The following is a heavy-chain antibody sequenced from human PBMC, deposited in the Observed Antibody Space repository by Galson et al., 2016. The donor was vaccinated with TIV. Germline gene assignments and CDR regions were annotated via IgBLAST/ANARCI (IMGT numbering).Heavy chain of an antibody. V-gene: IGHV3-23*01. CDR2: ISGVGGTT. J-gene: IGHJ6*02. CDR1: GFTFSSYA. Sequence: SLRLSCAASGFTFSSYAMTWVRQAPGKGLEWVSTISGVGGTTYYTDYGKGRFTITRDNSKSTVYLQMNRLRADDTAVYYCAKVPSSGFLYYYGMDVWGQGTTVTVSS. D-gene: IGHD3-22*01. CDR3: AKVPSSGFLYYYGMDV.